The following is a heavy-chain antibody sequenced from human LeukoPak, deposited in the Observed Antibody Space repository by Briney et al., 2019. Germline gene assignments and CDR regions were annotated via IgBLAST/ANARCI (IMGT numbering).Heavy chain of an antibody. CDR3: ARGSGSPDY. J-gene: IGHJ4*02. Sequence: SETLSLTCAVYGGSLSGYYWSWIRQPPGKGLEWIGEINHSGSTNYNPSLKSRVTISVDTSKNQFSLKLSSVTAADTAVYYCARGSGSPDYWGQGTMVTVSS. CDR2: INHSGST. CDR1: GGSLSGYY. V-gene: IGHV4-34*01. D-gene: IGHD1-26*01.